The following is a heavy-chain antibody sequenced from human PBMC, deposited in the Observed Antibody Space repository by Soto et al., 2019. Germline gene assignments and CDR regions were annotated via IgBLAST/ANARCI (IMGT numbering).Heavy chain of an antibody. Sequence: TGGSLRLSCAASGFTFSSYSMNWVRQAPGKGLEWVSYISSSSSTIYYADSVKGRFTISRDNAKNSLYLQMNSLRDEDTAVYYCARDPKYYYGSGSYPHTNYGMDVWGQGTTVTVSS. D-gene: IGHD3-10*01. J-gene: IGHJ6*02. CDR3: ARDPKYYYGSGSYPHTNYGMDV. V-gene: IGHV3-48*02. CDR2: ISSSSSTI. CDR1: GFTFSSYS.